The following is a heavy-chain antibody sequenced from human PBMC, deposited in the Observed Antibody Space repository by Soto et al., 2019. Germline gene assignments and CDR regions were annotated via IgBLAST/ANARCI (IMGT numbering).Heavy chain of an antibody. D-gene: IGHD3-10*01. CDR3: TSLPAPWFGQRPGY. J-gene: IGHJ4*02. V-gene: IGHV3-73*01. CDR2: IRSKANSYAT. CDR1: GFTFSGSA. Sequence: GGSLRLSCAASGFTFSGSAMHWVRQASGKGLEWVGRIRSKANSYATAYAASVKGRFTISRDDSKNTAYLQMNSLKTEDTAVYYCTSLPAPWFGQRPGYWGQGTLVTVSS.